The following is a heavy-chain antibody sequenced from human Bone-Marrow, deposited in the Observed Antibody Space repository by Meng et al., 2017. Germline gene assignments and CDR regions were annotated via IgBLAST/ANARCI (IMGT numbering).Heavy chain of an antibody. J-gene: IGHJ4*02. V-gene: IGHV3-74*02. CDR1: GFSFSNYL. CDR2: INSDGSIT. Sequence: RVECGGSLVRPGGSLSTSCADSGFSFSNYLMHWVRQAPGKGLVWVSRINSDGSITYYAGSVKGRFTISRDNAKNTLYLQMNSLRAEDTAMYYCARSHDYDIVAGYYPFWGQGTLVTVSS. CDR3: ARSHDYDIVAGYYPF. D-gene: IGHD3-9*01.